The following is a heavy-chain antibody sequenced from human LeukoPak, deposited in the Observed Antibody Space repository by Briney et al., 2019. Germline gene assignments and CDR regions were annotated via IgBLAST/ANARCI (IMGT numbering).Heavy chain of an antibody. Sequence: AGGYLRLSCAASGFTFSNAWMSWVRQAPGKGLEWVGRIKSKTDGGTTDYAAPVKDRFTFSRDDSKNTLYLQMNNLQTEDTAVYYCTTSLSGYDFLFDYWGQGTLVTVSS. V-gene: IGHV3-15*01. CDR3: TTSLSGYDFLFDY. D-gene: IGHD5-12*01. J-gene: IGHJ4*02. CDR1: GFTFSNAW. CDR2: IKSKTDGGTT.